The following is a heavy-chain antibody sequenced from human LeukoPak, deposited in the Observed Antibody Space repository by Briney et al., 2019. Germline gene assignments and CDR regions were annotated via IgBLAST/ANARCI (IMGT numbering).Heavy chain of an antibody. CDR2: ISSSSSTI. D-gene: IGHD1-26*01. Sequence: GGSLRLSCAASGFTFSSYSMNWVRQAPGKGLEWVSYISSSSSTIYYADSVKGRFTISRDNAKNSLYLQMNSLRAEDTAVYYCGKYLQTAVGANDYWGQGTLVTVSS. CDR3: GKYLQTAVGANDY. J-gene: IGHJ4*02. CDR1: GFTFSSYS. V-gene: IGHV3-48*04.